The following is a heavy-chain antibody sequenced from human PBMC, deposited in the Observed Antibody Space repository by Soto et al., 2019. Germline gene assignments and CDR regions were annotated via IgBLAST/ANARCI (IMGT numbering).Heavy chain of an antibody. V-gene: IGHV3-74*01. CDR3: ARESEDLTSNFDY. J-gene: IGHJ4*02. Sequence: LRLSCAASGFTFSSYWMHWVRQAPGKGLVWVSRMNSHGSTTNYADSVKGRFTISRDNARNTVYLEMNSLRAEETAVYYCARESEDLTSNFDYWGQGTLVPVSS. CDR1: GFTFSSYW. CDR2: MNSHGSTT.